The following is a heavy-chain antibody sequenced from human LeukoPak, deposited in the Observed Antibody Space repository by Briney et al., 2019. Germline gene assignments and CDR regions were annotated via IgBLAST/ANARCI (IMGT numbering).Heavy chain of an antibody. D-gene: IGHD3-10*01. V-gene: IGHV4-39*07. Sequence: PSETLSLTCTVSGGSISTSSYYWGWIRQPPGKGLEWIGEINHSGSTNYNPSLKSRVTISVDTSKNQFSLKLSSVTAADTAVYYCARDWHYYGSGSYYNVGWFDPWGQGTLVTVSS. CDR1: GGSISTSSYY. CDR2: INHSGST. CDR3: ARDWHYYGSGSYYNVGWFDP. J-gene: IGHJ5*02.